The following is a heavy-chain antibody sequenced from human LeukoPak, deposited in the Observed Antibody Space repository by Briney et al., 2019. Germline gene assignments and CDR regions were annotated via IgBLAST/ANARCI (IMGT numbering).Heavy chain of an antibody. CDR3: ARDSTSGFFDY. V-gene: IGHV4-38-2*02. J-gene: IGHJ4*02. D-gene: IGHD2/OR15-2a*01. Sequence: SETLSLTCVVSGYSITNGDYWGWIRQSPGKGLEWIGSIYNSASTHYNPSLKSRVTILVDTSKNEFSLKMTSVTAADTAMYYCARDSTSGFFDYWGQGTLATVSS. CDR2: IYNSAST. CDR1: GYSITNGDY.